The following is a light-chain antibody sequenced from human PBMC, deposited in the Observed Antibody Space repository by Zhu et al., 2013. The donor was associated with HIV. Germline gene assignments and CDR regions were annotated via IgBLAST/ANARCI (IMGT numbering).Light chain of an antibody. V-gene: IGKV3D-20*02. CDR3: HQRSNWPHS. Sequence: EIVLTQSPDTLSLSPGDRATLSCRASQSLNNVYLAWYQQKSGQAPRLVIYDASRRATGIPARFSGSGSGTDFTLTISSLEPEDFAVYYCHQRSNWPHSFGQGTKLEIK. J-gene: IGKJ2*03. CDR1: QSLNNVY. CDR2: DAS.